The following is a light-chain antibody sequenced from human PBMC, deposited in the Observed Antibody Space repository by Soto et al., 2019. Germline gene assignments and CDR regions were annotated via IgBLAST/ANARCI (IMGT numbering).Light chain of an antibody. CDR2: GAS. CDR1: QSVSSN. V-gene: IGKV3D-15*01. J-gene: IGKJ1*01. CDR3: LQYHNWPA. Sequence: EIVMTQSPATLSVSPGERATLSCRASQSVSSNLAWYQQKPGQAPRLLIYGASSRATGIPDRFSGSGSGTEFTLTISSLQSEDFAFYYCLQYHNWPAFGQGTKVDIK.